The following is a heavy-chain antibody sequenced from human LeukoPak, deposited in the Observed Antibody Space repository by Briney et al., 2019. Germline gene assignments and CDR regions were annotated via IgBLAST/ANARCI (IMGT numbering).Heavy chain of an antibody. J-gene: IGHJ4*02. Sequence: GGSLRLSCAASGFTFSSYGMHWVRQAPGKGLEWVAVISYDGSNKYYADSVKGRFTISRDNSKNTLYLQMNSLRAEDTAVYYCAKDFGSGSYYNVYFDYWGQGTLVTVSS. CDR3: AKDFGSGSYYNVYFDY. CDR2: ISYDGSNK. D-gene: IGHD3-10*01. CDR1: GFTFSSYG. V-gene: IGHV3-30*18.